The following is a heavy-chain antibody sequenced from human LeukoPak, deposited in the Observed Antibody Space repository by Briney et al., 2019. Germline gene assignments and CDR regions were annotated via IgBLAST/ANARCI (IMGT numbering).Heavy chain of an antibody. CDR1: GYTFTSYD. Sequence: ASVKVSCKASGYTFTSYDINWVRQATGQGLEWMGWMNPNGGNTGYAQKFQGRVTMTRNTSISTAYMELSSLRSEDTAVYYCARAPGYGGNSDYWGQGTLVTVSS. D-gene: IGHD4-23*01. CDR3: ARAPGYGGNSDY. CDR2: MNPNGGNT. V-gene: IGHV1-8*01. J-gene: IGHJ4*02.